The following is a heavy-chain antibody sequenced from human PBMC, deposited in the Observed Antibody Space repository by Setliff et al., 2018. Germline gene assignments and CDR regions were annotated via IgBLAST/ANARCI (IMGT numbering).Heavy chain of an antibody. CDR1: GYTFTSYY. D-gene: IGHD3-22*01. CDR2: INPSSGTT. CDR3: AREGPSMVTAPGRSGYVD. Sequence: VASVKVSCKASGYTFTSYYIHWVRQAPGQGLEWMGIINPSSGTTSYAQKFQGRVTMTRDTSTSTAYMELSSLRSEDTAVYYCAREGPSMVTAPGRSGYVDWGKGTTVTVSS. V-gene: IGHV1-46*03. J-gene: IGHJ6*04.